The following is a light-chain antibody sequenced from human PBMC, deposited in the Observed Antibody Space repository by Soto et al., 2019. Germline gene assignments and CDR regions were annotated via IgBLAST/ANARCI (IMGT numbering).Light chain of an antibody. CDR1: SSNIGAGYD. CDR3: QSYDSSLSGFDV. CDR2: GNS. Sequence: QSALTQPPSVSGAPGQRVTISCTGSSSNIGAGYDVHWYQQLPGTAHKLLIYGNSNRPSGVPDRFSGSKSGTSASLAITGLQAEDEADYYCQSYDSSLSGFDVFGTGTKVTVL. J-gene: IGLJ1*01. V-gene: IGLV1-40*01.